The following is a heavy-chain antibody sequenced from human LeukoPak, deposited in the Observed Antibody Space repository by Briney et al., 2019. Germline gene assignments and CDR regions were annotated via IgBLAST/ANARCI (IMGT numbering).Heavy chain of an antibody. J-gene: IGHJ4*02. V-gene: IGHV3-48*02. CDR3: AKDRALSY. Sequence: PGGSLRLSCAASGFTFSNACMNWVRQAPGKGLEWVSYISSSSTSIYYADSVKGRFTISRDNAKNSLYLQMNSLRDEDTAVYYCAKDRALSYWGQGTLVTVSA. CDR1: GFTFSNAC. D-gene: IGHD3-10*01. CDR2: ISSSSTSI.